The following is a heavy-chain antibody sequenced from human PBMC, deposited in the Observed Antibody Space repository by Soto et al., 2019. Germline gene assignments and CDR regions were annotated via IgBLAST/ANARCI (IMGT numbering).Heavy chain of an antibody. D-gene: IGHD2-21*01. CDR3: AKDMNSVMDY. V-gene: IGHV3-30*18. J-gene: IGHJ4*02. Sequence: QVQLVESGGGVVQPGRSLRLSCAASGFTFSSYGMHWVRQAPGKGLEWVAVISYDGSNKYYADSVKGQFTISRDNSKNTLYLQMNSLRAEDTAVYYCAKDMNSVMDYWGQGTLVTVSS. CDR2: ISYDGSNK. CDR1: GFTFSSYG.